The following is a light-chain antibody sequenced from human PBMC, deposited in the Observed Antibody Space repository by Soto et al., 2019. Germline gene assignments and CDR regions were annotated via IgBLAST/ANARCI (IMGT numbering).Light chain of an antibody. CDR2: GAS. Sequence: EIVMTQSPATLSVSPGERATLSCRASQSVSSNLAWYQQKPGQAPRLLIYGASTRATGIPARFSGSGSGTEFTPPTISLQSADFSVYSCQQYNNWSPITFGQGTRLEMK. V-gene: IGKV3-15*01. CDR1: QSVSSN. CDR3: QQYNNWSPIT. J-gene: IGKJ5*01.